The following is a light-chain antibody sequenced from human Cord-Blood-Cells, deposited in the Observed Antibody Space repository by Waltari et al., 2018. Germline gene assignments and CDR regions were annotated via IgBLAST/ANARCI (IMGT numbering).Light chain of an antibody. CDR1: SSDVGGYNY. CDR2: DVS. V-gene: IGLV2-14*01. J-gene: IGLJ2*01. Sequence: QSALTQPASVSGSPGQSITISCTGTSSDVGGYNYVSWYQQHPGKAPKLMIYDVSKRPSWVSNRFSGSKTGNTASLTISGLQAEDEADYYCSSYTSSSTFGVFGGGTKLTVL. CDR3: SSYTSSSTFGV.